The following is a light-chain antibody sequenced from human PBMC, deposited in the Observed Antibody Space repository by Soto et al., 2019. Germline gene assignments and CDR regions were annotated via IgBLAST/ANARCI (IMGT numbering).Light chain of an antibody. CDR2: GNS. Sequence: QSVLTQPPSVSGAPGQRVTISCTGSSSNIGAGYDVHWYQQLPGTAPKLPIYGNSNRPSGVPDRFSGSKSGTSASLAITGLLAEDEDDYYCQSYDSSLSGGVFGGGTKVTVL. CDR3: QSYDSSLSGGV. V-gene: IGLV1-40*01. J-gene: IGLJ3*02. CDR1: SSNIGAGYD.